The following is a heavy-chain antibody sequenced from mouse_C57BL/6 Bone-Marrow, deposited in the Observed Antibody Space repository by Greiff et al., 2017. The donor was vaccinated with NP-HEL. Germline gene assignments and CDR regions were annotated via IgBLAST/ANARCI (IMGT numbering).Heavy chain of an antibody. CDR1: GYTFTSYT. J-gene: IGHJ2*01. Sequence: LQESGAELARPGASVKMSCKASGYTFTSYTMHWVKQRPGQGLEWIGYINPSSGYTKYNQKFKDKATLTADKSSSTAYMQLSSLTSEDSAVYYCASYGNYVGFDYWGQGTTLTVSS. CDR2: INPSSGYT. CDR3: ASYGNYVGFDY. D-gene: IGHD2-1*01. V-gene: IGHV1-4*01.